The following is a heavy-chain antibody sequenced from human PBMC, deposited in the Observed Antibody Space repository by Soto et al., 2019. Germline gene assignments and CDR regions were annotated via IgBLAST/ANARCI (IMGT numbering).Heavy chain of an antibody. J-gene: IGHJ4*02. CDR3: ARQSGYSYGPPFDY. CDR1: GGSISSSSYY. V-gene: IGHV4-39*01. CDR2: IYYSGST. Sequence: SETLSLTCTVSGGSISSSSYYWGWIRQPPGKGLEWIGSIYYSGSTYYNPSLKSRVTISVDTSKNQFSLKLSSVTAADTAVYYCARQSGYSYGPPFDYWGQGTLVT. D-gene: IGHD5-18*01.